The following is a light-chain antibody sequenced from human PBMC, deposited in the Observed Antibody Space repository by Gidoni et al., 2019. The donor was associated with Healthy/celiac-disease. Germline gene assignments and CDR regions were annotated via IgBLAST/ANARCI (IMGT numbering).Light chain of an antibody. J-gene: IGKJ4*01. V-gene: IGKV1-39*01. CDR2: AAS. CDR3: QQSYSTPRT. Sequence: DIQMTQSPSSLSASVGDRVTITCRASQSISSYLNWYQQKPEKAPKLLIYAASSLQSGVPSRFSGSGSGTDFTLTISSLQPEDFATYYCQQSYSTPRTFXGXTKVEIK. CDR1: QSISSY.